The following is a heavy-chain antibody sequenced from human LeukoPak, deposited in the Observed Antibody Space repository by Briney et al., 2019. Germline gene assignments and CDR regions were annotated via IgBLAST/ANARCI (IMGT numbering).Heavy chain of an antibody. CDR2: IRYDGAYK. CDR3: ASSHDSSSND. V-gene: IGHV3-7*01. Sequence: GGSLRLSCVAAGFSFSTYWMAWIRQAPGKGLEWVANIRYDGAYKFYAGSVKDRFTISRDNAKNSLFLEMHSLRADDTAVYFWASSHDSSSNDWSQGTLVTVSS. J-gene: IGHJ4*02. CDR1: GFSFSTYW. D-gene: IGHD3-22*01.